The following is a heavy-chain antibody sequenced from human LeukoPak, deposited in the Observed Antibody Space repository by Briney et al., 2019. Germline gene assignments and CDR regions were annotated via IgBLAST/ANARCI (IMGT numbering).Heavy chain of an antibody. D-gene: IGHD4-17*01. CDR3: ARESYADLFDY. V-gene: IGHV3-48*01. CDR2: ISSSSSTI. CDR1: GFTFSSYN. J-gene: IGHJ4*02. Sequence: GGSLRLSCAASGFTFSSYNMNWVRQAPGKGLECIAYISSSSSTIYYADSVKGRFTISRDNAKNSVFLQMNSLRAEDTAVYYCARESYADLFDYWGQGTLDTVSS.